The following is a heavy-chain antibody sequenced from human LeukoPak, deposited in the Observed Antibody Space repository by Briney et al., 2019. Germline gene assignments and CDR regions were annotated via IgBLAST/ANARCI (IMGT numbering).Heavy chain of an antibody. CDR1: GGSISSYY. D-gene: IGHD4-11*01. V-gene: IGHV4-59*01. CDR2: IYYSGST. Sequence: PSETLSLTCTVSGGSISSYYWSWIRQPPGKGLEWIGYIYYSGSTNYNPSLKSRVTISVDTSKNQFSLKLSSVTAADTAVYYCAKDPTPPFDPWGQGTLVTVSS. J-gene: IGHJ5*02. CDR3: AKDPTPPFDP.